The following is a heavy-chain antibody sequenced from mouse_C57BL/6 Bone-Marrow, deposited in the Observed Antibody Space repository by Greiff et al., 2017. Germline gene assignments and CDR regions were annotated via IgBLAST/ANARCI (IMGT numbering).Heavy chain of an antibody. V-gene: IGHV2-9-1*01. D-gene: IGHD1-1*01. CDR3: ASGITTVVADYYAMDY. Sequence: QVQLKESGPGLVAPSQSLSITCTVSGFSLTSYAISWVRQPPGKGLEWLGVIWTGGGTNYNSALKSRLSISKDNSKSQVFLKMNSQQTDDTARYYCASGITTVVADYYAMDYWGQGTSVTVSS. CDR1: GFSLTSYA. CDR2: IWTGGGT. J-gene: IGHJ4*01.